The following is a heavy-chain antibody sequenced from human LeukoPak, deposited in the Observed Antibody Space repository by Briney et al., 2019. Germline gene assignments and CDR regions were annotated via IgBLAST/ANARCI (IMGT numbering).Heavy chain of an antibody. Sequence: GGSLRLSCTASGFTFSSYSMNWVRQAPGKGLEWVSYISSSSSAIYYADSVEGRFTISRDNAKNSLYLQMNSLRAEDTAVYYCAKGGKWDVTPFDYWGQGTLVTVSS. J-gene: IGHJ4*02. CDR1: GFTFSSYS. CDR2: ISSSSSAI. D-gene: IGHD1-26*01. CDR3: AKGGKWDVTPFDY. V-gene: IGHV3-48*01.